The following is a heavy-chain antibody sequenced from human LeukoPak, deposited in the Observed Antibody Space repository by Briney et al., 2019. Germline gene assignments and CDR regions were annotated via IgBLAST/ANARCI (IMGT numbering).Heavy chain of an antibody. CDR3: ARGEDYGGAGLDS. D-gene: IGHD4-23*01. Sequence: SETLSLTCTVSGDSISSSSSYWGWIRQPPGEGLEWIGSIYYSGSTYYNTSLKSRVTISVDTSKSQFSLRLSSVTAADSAMYYCARGEDYGGAGLDSWGQGILVTVSS. J-gene: IGHJ4*02. CDR1: GDSISSSSSY. CDR2: IYYSGST. V-gene: IGHV4-39*07.